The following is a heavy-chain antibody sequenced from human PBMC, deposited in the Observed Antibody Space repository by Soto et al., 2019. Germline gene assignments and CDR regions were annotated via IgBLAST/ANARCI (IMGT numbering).Heavy chain of an antibody. D-gene: IGHD3-3*01. CDR2: INPTEGRT. CDR3: ARGREISFGYNWFDP. V-gene: IGHV1-46*01. CDR1: GYPFTSYH. Sequence: QVQLVQSGAEMRKPGASLQLSCQTSGYPFTSYHVHWVRQAPGQGLEWLGVINPTEGRTRYSQKFQDRVNMTRDTSTSTVYMELSSLRSEDTAIYFYARGREISFGYNWFDPWGQGTLVTVSS. J-gene: IGHJ5*02.